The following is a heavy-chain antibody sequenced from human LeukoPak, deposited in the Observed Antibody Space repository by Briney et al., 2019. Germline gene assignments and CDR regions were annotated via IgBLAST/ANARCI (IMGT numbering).Heavy chain of an antibody. CDR1: GFTFSSYW. D-gene: IGHD4-17*01. CDR3: ARDADDYGMDY. CDR2: INSDGSST. V-gene: IGHV3-74*01. J-gene: IGHJ4*02. Sequence: GGSLRLSCAASGFTFSSYWMHWVRQAPGKGLVWVSRINSDGSSTSYADSVKGRFTISRDNAKNSLYLQMNSLGAEDTAVYYCARDADDYGMDYWGQGTLVTVSS.